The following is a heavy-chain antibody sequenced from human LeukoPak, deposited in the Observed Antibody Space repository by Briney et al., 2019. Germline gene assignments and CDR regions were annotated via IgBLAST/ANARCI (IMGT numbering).Heavy chain of an antibody. J-gene: IGHJ4*02. Sequence: SETLSLTCTVSGGSISSYYWSWIRQPPGKGLEWIGYIYYSGSANYNRSLKSRVTISVDTSKNQFSLKLSSVTAADTAVYYCARDGGYSSSCFDIDYWGQGTLVTVSS. CDR2: IYYSGSA. V-gene: IGHV4-59*12. CDR1: GGSISSYY. D-gene: IGHD6-13*01. CDR3: ARDGGYSSSCFDIDY.